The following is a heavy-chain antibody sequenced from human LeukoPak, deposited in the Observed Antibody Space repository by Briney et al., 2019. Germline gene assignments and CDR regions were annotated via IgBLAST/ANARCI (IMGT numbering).Heavy chain of an antibody. J-gene: IGHJ4*02. CDR3: AKQITMVREFDY. Sequence: PGGSLRLSCAASGFTFSSYAMSWVRQAPGKGLEWVSAISGSGGSTYYADSVKGRFTISRDNSKDTLYLQMNSLRAEDTAVYYCAKQITMVREFDYWGQGTLVTVSS. CDR1: GFTFSSYA. D-gene: IGHD3-10*01. V-gene: IGHV3-23*01. CDR2: ISGSGGST.